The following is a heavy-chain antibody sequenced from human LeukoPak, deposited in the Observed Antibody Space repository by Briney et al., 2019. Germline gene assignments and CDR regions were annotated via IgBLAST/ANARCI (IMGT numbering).Heavy chain of an antibody. CDR3: ARATPSEGTYYYESSGDFDI. J-gene: IGHJ3*02. D-gene: IGHD3-22*01. Sequence: GGSLRLSCAASGFTFSSYAMSWVRQAPGKGLEWVSAISGSGGSTYYADSVKGRFTISRDNSKNTLYLQVNSLRAEDAAVYYCARATPSEGTYYYESSGDFDIWGQGTMVTVSS. V-gene: IGHV3-23*01. CDR2: ISGSGGST. CDR1: GFTFSSYA.